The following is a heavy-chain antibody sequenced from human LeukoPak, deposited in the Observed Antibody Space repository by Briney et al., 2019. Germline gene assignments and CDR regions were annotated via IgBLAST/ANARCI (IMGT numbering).Heavy chain of an antibody. J-gene: IGHJ4*02. V-gene: IGHV1-46*01. CDR1: RCTFTSYY. CDR3: ARSRDGYNYYFDY. Sequence: ASVKVSCKASRCTFTSYYLHWVRQAPGQGLEWMGIINPSGGSTSYAQKFQGRVTMTRDTSTSTVYMELSSLRSEDTAVYYCARSRDGYNYYFDYWGQGTLVTVSS. CDR2: INPSGGST. D-gene: IGHD5-24*01.